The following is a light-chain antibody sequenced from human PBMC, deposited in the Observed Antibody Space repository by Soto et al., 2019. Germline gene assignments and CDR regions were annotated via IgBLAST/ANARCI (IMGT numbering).Light chain of an antibody. J-gene: IGLJ1*01. CDR1: SSNIGSNT. V-gene: IGLV1-44*01. CDR3: AAWDDSLNALV. CDR2: SNN. Sequence: QSVLTQPPSASGTPGQRVTISCSGSSSNIGSNTVSWYQQVPGTAPKLLIYSNNQRPSGVPDRFSGSKSGTSASLATSGLQSEDDADYYCAAWDDSLNALVFGTGTQLTVL.